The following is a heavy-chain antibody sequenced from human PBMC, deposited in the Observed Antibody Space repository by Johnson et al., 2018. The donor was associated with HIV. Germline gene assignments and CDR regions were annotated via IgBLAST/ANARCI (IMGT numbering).Heavy chain of an antibody. CDR1: GFTFSSYA. Sequence: QVQLVESGGGVVQPGRSLRLSCAASGFTFSSYAMHWVRQAPGKGLEWVAVISYDGSNKYYADSVRGRITISRDNTKNMVYLQMNSLRPEDTAVYYCARIRVAVITEVGAFDIWGQGTMVTVSS. D-gene: IGHD3-22*01. V-gene: IGHV3-30*04. CDR2: ISYDGSNK. J-gene: IGHJ3*02. CDR3: ARIRVAVITEVGAFDI.